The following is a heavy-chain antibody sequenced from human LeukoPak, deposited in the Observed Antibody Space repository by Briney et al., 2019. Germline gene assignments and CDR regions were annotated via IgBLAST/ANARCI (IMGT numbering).Heavy chain of an antibody. D-gene: IGHD3-9*01. J-gene: IGHJ4*02. CDR2: MSRSGSTT. CDR1: GFTFSNYA. CDR3: AKIMDNSLYDISSLFDH. V-gene: IGHV3-23*01. Sequence: GASLRLSCAASGFTFSNYAMGWVRQAPGKGLECVSVMSRSGSTTYYVDSVKGRFTISRDNSKRAVYLQMNSLRPEDTAVYYCAKIMDNSLYDISSLFDHWGQGILVTVSS.